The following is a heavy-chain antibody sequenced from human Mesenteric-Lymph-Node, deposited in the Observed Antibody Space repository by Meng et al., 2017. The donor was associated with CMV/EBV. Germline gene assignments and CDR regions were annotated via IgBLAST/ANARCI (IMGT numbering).Heavy chain of an antibody. CDR1: EFTFSRFW. V-gene: IGHV3-7*03. CDR2: IKQDGSDK. CDR3: AKVSSLEWLLNYGCLDY. Sequence: GESLKISCAASEFTFSRFWMSWVRQAPGKGLEWVASIKQDGSDKYYVGSVKGRFTISRDNAKNSLYLQMNSLRAEDTAVYYCAKVSSLEWLLNYGCLDYWGQGTLVTVSS. J-gene: IGHJ4*02. D-gene: IGHD3-3*01.